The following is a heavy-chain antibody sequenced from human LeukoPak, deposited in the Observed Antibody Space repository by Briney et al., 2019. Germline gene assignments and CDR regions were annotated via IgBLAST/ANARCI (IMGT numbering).Heavy chain of an antibody. V-gene: IGHV3-21*01. J-gene: IGHJ4*02. Sequence: GGSLRLSCAASGFTFSSYSMNWVRQAPGKGLEWVSSISSSSSYIYYADSVKGRFTISRDNAKNSLYLQMNSLRAEDTAVYYCARGLRYFDWLFPGDYWGQGTLVTVSS. D-gene: IGHD3-9*01. CDR2: ISSSSSYI. CDR3: ARGLRYFDWLFPGDY. CDR1: GFTFSSYS.